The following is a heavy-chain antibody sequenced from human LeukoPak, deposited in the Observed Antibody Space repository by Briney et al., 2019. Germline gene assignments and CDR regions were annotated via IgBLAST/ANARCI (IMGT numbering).Heavy chain of an antibody. J-gene: IGHJ4*02. CDR3: AREGNGFWSGYYTIGY. CDR1: GYSFTGYY. D-gene: IGHD3-3*01. V-gene: IGHV1-2*06. Sequence: ASVKVSCKASGYSFTGYYIHWVRQAPGQGLEWMGRINPNSGGTNYAQKFQGRVTMTRDTSISTAYMELSSLRSDDTAVFYCAREGNGFWSGYYTIGYWGQGTLVTVSS. CDR2: INPNSGGT.